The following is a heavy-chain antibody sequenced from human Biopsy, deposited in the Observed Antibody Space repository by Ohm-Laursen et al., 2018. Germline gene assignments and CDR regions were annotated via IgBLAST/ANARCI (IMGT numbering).Heavy chain of an antibody. V-gene: IGHV3-11*04. J-gene: IGHJ6*02. Sequence: SLRLSCSAPGFPFSDYYMRWIRQAPGKGLDWVSYISDGGTTIYYADSVKGRFTISRDNAKKSLYLQMNSLRAEDTAVYYCARDGAAGYGLDVWGQGTTVTVSS. CDR2: ISDGGTTI. CDR1: GFPFSDYY. CDR3: ARDGAAGYGLDV. D-gene: IGHD6-25*01.